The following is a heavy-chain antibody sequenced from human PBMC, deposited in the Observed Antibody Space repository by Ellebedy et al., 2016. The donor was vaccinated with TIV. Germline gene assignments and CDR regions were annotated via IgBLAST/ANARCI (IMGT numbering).Heavy chain of an antibody. Sequence: GESLKISCKGSGYSFTTYWIGWVRQMPGKGLAWIGIIYPLDSHTRYSPSFQGQVTISADKSISTAYLQWSSLKASDTAMYYCARQRIAAAGPDYWGQGSLVTVSS. CDR2: IYPLDSHT. V-gene: IGHV5-51*01. CDR1: GYSFTTYW. D-gene: IGHD6-13*01. CDR3: ARQRIAAAGPDY. J-gene: IGHJ4*02.